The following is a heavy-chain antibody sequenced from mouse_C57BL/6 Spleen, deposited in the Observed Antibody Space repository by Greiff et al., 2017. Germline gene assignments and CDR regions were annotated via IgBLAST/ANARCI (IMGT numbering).Heavy chain of an antibody. CDR3: ARWGEYYGSSFEGYFDV. CDR1: GYTFTSYD. V-gene: IGHV1-85*01. Sequence: QVQLQQSGPELVKPGASVKLSCKASGYTFTSYDINWVKQRPGQGLEWIGWIYPRAGSTKYNEKFKGKATLTVDKSSSTAYMELHSLTSEDSAVYFCARWGEYYGSSFEGYFDVWGTGTTVTVSS. D-gene: IGHD1-1*01. J-gene: IGHJ1*03. CDR2: IYPRAGST.